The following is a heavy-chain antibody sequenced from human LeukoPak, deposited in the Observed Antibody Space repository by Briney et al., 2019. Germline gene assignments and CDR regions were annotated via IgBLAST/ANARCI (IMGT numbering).Heavy chain of an antibody. Sequence: PGRSLRLSCAASGFTVSSYGMHWVRQAPGKGLEWVAFIPYDGSNKYYADSVKGRFTISRDNSKNTLYLQMNSLRAEDTAVYYCAKVEWLVRVYYYGMDFWGQGTTVTVSS. CDR3: AKVEWLVRVYYYGMDF. CDR1: GFTVSSYG. CDR2: IPYDGSNK. J-gene: IGHJ6*02. D-gene: IGHD3-3*01. V-gene: IGHV3-30*18.